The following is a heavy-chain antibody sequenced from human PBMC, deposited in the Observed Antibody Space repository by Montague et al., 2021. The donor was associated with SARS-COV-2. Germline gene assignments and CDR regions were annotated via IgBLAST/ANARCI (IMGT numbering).Heavy chain of an antibody. CDR3: ACGEITTRGLIYYYGMDV. V-gene: IGHV4-34*01. Sequence: SETLSLTCAAYGGSFSGYYWTWIRQSPRKGLEWIGEINHSGSTNYNPSLKSRVTISVDTSKNQFSLKLSSVTAADTAVYYCACGEITTRGLIYYYGMDVWGQGTTVTASS. CDR1: GGSFSGYY. D-gene: IGHD4-11*01. J-gene: IGHJ6*02. CDR2: INHSGST.